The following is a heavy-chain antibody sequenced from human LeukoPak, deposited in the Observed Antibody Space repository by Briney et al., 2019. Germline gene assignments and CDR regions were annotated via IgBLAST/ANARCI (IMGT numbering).Heavy chain of an antibody. D-gene: IGHD2-15*01. Sequence: GESLKISSQGSGYSFVTYWIGWVRQMPGKGLECMGIIYPADSDTRYSPSFRAQVTISVDKSISTAYLQWSSLKASDTAMYYCARRSRYCNGTTCYSKGFDYWGQGTLVTVSS. V-gene: IGHV5-51*01. CDR1: GYSFVTYW. J-gene: IGHJ4*02. CDR3: ARRSRYCNGTTCYSKGFDY. CDR2: IYPADSDT.